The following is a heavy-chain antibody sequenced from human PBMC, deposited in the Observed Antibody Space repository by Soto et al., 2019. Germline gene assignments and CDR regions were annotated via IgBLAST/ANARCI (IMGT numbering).Heavy chain of an antibody. CDR2: IDPSDSYT. CDR3: ASSVEMATILDY. J-gene: IGHJ4*02. CDR1: GYSFTSYW. D-gene: IGHD5-12*01. Sequence: GESLKISCKGSGYSFTSYWISWVRQMPGKGLEWMGRIDPSDSYTNYSPSFQGRVTISADKSISTAYLQWSSLKASDTAMYYCASSVEMATILDYWGQGTLVTVSS. V-gene: IGHV5-10-1*01.